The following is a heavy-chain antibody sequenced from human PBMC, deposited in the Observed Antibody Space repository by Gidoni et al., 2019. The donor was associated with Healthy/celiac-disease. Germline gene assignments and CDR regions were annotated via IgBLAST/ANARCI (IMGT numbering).Heavy chain of an antibody. CDR1: GFSLSTSGMR. Sequence: QVTLKESGPALVNPTQTLTLTCPFSGFSLSTSGMRVSWIRQPPGKALEWLARIDWDDDKFDSTSLKTRLTISKDTSKNQVVLTMTNMDPVDTATYYGARIRGGYPDYWGQGTLVTVSS. CDR2: IDWDDDK. J-gene: IGHJ4*02. V-gene: IGHV2-70*04. CDR3: ARIRGGYPDY. D-gene: IGHD3-10*01.